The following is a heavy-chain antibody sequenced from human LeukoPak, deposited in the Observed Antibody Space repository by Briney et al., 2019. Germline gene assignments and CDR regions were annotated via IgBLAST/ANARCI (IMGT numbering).Heavy chain of an antibody. V-gene: IGHV4-59*01. CDR3: ATGQQLAYY. CDR2: FHYSGDT. Sequence: SETLSLTCAVSGDSISTYYWSWIRQPPGKGLEWIGSFHYSGDTNYNPSLKSRVTISVATSQNQFSLKLRSVTAADTAVHYCATGQQLAYYWGQGTLVTVSS. D-gene: IGHD6-13*01. CDR1: GDSISTYY. J-gene: IGHJ4*02.